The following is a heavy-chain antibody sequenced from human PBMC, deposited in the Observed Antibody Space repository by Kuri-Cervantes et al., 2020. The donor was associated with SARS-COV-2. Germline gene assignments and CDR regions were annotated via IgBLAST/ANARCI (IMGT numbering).Heavy chain of an antibody. CDR2: ISYDGKNK. Sequence: GESLKISCAASGFNFNITDMHWVRQAPGKGLEWVAFISYDGKNKKCIASGKGRFTISRDSSQSTLYLQMESLRNEDTAMYLCTKDRLGVHDFWGQGTLVTVSS. CDR1: GFNFNITD. D-gene: IGHD2-8*01. CDR3: TKDRLGVHDF. J-gene: IGHJ4*02. V-gene: IGHV3-30*18.